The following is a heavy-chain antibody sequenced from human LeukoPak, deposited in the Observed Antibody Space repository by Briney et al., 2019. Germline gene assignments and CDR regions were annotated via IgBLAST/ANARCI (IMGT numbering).Heavy chain of an antibody. CDR1: GFTFSSYA. D-gene: IGHD5-12*01. CDR2: ISDGAATT. J-gene: IGHJ4*02. Sequence: PGGSLRLSCAASGFTFSSYAMSWVRQAPGKGLEWVSLISDGAATTYYADSVKGRFTISRDNSKNTLYLQMISLRAEDTAVYYCANLNSGYATDFWGQGTLVTVCS. V-gene: IGHV3-23*01. CDR3: ANLNSGYATDF.